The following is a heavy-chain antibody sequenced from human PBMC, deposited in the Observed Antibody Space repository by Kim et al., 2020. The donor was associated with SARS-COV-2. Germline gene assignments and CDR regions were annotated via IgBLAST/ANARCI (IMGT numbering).Heavy chain of an antibody. CDR2: ST. J-gene: IGHJ6*02. V-gene: IGHV3-53*04. Sequence: STYYAASVKGRFTSSRHNSKNTLYLQMNSLRAEDTAVYYCARDAASYGMDVWGQGTTVTVSS. CDR3: ARDAASYGMDV.